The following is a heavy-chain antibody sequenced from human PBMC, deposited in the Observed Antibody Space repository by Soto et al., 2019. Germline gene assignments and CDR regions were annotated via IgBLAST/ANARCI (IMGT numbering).Heavy chain of an antibody. CDR1: GASIISTTKY. J-gene: IGHJ4*02. V-gene: IGHV4-39*01. D-gene: IGHD4-17*01. CDR2: ISSIGST. Sequence: SETLSLTCTVAGASIISTTKYWGWIRQPPGRGLEWIGTISSIGSTYYNPSLEGRVTISVDTSKNQFSLKVTSVTAADTGLYYCARQDHGDYEFFFDYWGQGTLVTVSS. CDR3: ARQDHGDYEFFFDY.